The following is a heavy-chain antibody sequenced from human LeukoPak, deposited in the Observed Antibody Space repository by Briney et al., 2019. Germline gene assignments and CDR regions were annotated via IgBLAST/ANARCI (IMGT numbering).Heavy chain of an antibody. Sequence: PGGSLRLSCAASGFTFSSYSMNWVRQAPGKGLEWVSSISSSSSYIYYADSVKGRFTISRDNAKNSLYLQMNSLRAEDTAIYYCASRSTYTYGRTGSFEYWGQGTLVTVSS. CDR1: GFTFSSYS. CDR2: ISSSSSYI. J-gene: IGHJ4*02. V-gene: IGHV3-21*04. D-gene: IGHD5-18*01. CDR3: ASRSTYTYGRTGSFEY.